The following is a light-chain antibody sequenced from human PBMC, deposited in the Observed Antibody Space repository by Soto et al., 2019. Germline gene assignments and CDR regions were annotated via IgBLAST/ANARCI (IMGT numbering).Light chain of an antibody. CDR2: AAS. V-gene: IGKV3-11*01. CDR3: HQRSSWPLT. CDR1: QSVSNS. Sequence: EIVLTQSPATLSLSPGERATLSFRASQSVSNSLAWYQQKPGQAPRLLIYAASNRATGIPSRFSGSGSCTDFTLTISSRVPEDFAVYYCHQRSSWPLTFGGGTKVEIK. J-gene: IGKJ4*01.